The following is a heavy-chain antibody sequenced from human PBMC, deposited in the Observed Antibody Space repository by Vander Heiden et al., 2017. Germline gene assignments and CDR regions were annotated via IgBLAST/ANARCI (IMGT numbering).Heavy chain of an antibody. Sequence: EVQLVESGGGLVQPGGSLRLSCAASGFTFSSYWMHWVRQAPGKGLVWVSRINSDGSSTSYADSVKGRFTISRDNAKNTLYLQMNSLRAEDTAVYYCATLVVVAAPPSKNWFDPWGQGTLVTVSS. CDR3: ATLVVVAAPPSKNWFDP. J-gene: IGHJ5*02. D-gene: IGHD2-15*01. CDR2: INSDGSST. V-gene: IGHV3-74*01. CDR1: GFTFSSYW.